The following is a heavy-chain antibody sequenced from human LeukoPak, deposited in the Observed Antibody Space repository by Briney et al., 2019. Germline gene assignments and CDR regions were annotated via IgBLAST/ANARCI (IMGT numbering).Heavy chain of an antibody. CDR1: GFTVSSNY. V-gene: IGHV3-53*01. J-gene: IGHJ6*03. D-gene: IGHD3-16*01. Sequence: GGSLRLSCAASGFTVSSNYMSWVRQAPGKGLEWVSVIYSGGSTYYADSVKGRFTISRDNSKNTLYLQMNSLRAEDTAVYYCARVLGLYYMDVWGKGTTVTVSS. CDR2: IYSGGST. CDR3: ARVLGLYYMDV.